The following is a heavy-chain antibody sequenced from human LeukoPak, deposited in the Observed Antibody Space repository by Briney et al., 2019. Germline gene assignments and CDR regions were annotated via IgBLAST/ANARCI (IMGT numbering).Heavy chain of an antibody. D-gene: IGHD1-26*01. V-gene: IGHV4-59*01. CDR3: ARQKWELLGFDY. Sequence: SETLPLTCTVSGGSISSYYWSWIRQPPGKGLEWIGYIYYSGSTNYNPSLKSRVTISVDTSKNQFSLKLSSVTAADTAVYYCARQKWELLGFDYWGQGTLVTVSS. CDR1: GGSISSYY. CDR2: IYYSGST. J-gene: IGHJ4*02.